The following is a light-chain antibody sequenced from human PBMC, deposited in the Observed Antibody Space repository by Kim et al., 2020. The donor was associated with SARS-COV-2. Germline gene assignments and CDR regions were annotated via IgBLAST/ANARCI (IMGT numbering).Light chain of an antibody. CDR2: QDT. CDR1: KLGDKF. CDR3: QAWDSSTNVV. J-gene: IGLJ2*01. V-gene: IGLV3-1*01. Sequence: SYELTQPPSVSVSPGQTASITCSGDKLGDKFACWYQQKPGQSPVLVIYQDTSRPSGIPERFSGSNSGNTATLTISGTQAMDEADYYCQAWDSSTNVVFGGGTQLTVL.